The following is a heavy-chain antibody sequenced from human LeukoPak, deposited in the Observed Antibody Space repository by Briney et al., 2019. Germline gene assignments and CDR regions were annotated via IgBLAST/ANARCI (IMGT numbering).Heavy chain of an antibody. CDR1: GFIFSSYA. CDR3: ATPRGYSYGQFDY. D-gene: IGHD5-18*01. V-gene: IGHV3-23*01. J-gene: IGHJ4*02. Sequence: GGSLRLSCAGSGFIFSSYAMSWVRQAPGKGLEWVSAIGGSGTTTYYTDSVKGRLTISRDNSKSTLYLQMNSLRADDTAVYFCATPRGYSYGQFDYWGQGTLVTVSS. CDR2: IGGSGTTT.